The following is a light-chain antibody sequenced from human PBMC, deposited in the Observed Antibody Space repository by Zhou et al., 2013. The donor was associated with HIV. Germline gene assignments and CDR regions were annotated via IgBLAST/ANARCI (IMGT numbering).Light chain of an antibody. CDR2: DTS. V-gene: IGKV3-11*01. J-gene: IGKJ1*01. CDR1: QSVSSY. Sequence: EIVLTQSPATLSMSPGERATLSCRASQSVSSYLAWYQQKPGQAPRLLIYDTSNRATGIPARFSGSGSGTDFTLTISSLEPEDFAVYYCQQRSQLSTSTFGEG. CDR3: QQRSQLSTST.